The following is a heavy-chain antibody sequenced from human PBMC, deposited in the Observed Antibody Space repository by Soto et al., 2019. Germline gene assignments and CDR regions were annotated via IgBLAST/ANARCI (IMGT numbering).Heavy chain of an antibody. CDR3: ARSVFP. J-gene: IGHJ5*02. V-gene: IGHV4-31*01. Sequence: QVQLQELGPGLVKPSETLALTCTVYGGSIRSGLYYWTWIPQHPGKGLEWIAYIYYSGSTYYHPSLKNLLTISVATSKNQFSRKLISVTAADTAVYYYARSVFPWGKGTMVTLSS. CDR2: IYYSGST. CDR1: GGSIRSGLYY.